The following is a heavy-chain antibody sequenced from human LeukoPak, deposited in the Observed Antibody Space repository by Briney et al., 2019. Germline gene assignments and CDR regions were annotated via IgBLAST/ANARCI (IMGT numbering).Heavy chain of an antibody. Sequence: SETLSLTCSVSGGSISLSYYYWGWIRQPPGKALEWIGSVYYSGTTSYNPSLKSRVTISVDMSKNHFSLRLSSVTAADTAVYYCARSFYYVPYDKSGYYYGLYDYWGHGTLVTVSS. CDR2: VYYSGTT. CDR3: ARSFYYVPYDKSGYYYGLYDY. D-gene: IGHD3-22*01. V-gene: IGHV4-39*02. CDR1: GGSISLSYYY. J-gene: IGHJ4*01.